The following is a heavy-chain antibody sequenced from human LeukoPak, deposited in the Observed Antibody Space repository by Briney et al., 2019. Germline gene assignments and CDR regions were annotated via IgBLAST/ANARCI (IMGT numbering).Heavy chain of an antibody. CDR2: ISAYNGNT. Sequence: GASVKVSCKASGYTFTSYGISWVRQAPGQGLEWMGWISAYNGNTNYAQKLQGRVTMTTDTSTSTAYTELRSLRSDDTAVYYCARSPYYYYMDVWGKGTTVTVSS. V-gene: IGHV1-18*01. J-gene: IGHJ6*03. CDR3: ARSPYYYYMDV. CDR1: GYTFTSYG.